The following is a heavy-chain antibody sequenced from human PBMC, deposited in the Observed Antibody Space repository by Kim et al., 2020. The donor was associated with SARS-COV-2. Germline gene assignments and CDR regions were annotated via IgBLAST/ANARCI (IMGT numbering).Heavy chain of an antibody. V-gene: IGHV4-59*05. Sequence: SETLSLTCTVSGGSISSYYWSWIRQPPGKGLEWIGSIYYSGSTYYNPSLKSRVTISVDTSKNQFSLKLSSVTAADTAVYYCARPRGYSYGAFDYWGQGTLVTVSS. CDR1: GGSISSYY. CDR3: ARPRGYSYGAFDY. CDR2: IYYSGST. J-gene: IGHJ4*02. D-gene: IGHD5-18*01.